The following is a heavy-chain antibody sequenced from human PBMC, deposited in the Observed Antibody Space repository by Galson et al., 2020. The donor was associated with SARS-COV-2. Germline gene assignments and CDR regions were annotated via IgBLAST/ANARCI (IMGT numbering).Heavy chain of an antibody. J-gene: IGHJ6*02. CDR2: IYSGGST. V-gene: IGHV3-66*01. CDR3: ARDRVVAANWGYYYYGMDV. CDR1: GFTVSSNY. D-gene: IGHD2-15*01. Sequence: GESLKISCAASGFTVSSNYMSWVRQAPGKGLEWVSVIYSGGSTYYADSVKGRFTISRDNSKNTLYLQMNSLRAEDTAVYYCARDRVVAANWGYYYYGMDVWGQGTTVTVSS.